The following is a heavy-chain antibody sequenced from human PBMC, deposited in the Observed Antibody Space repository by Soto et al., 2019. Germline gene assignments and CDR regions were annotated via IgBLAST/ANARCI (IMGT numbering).Heavy chain of an antibody. V-gene: IGHV4-34*01. D-gene: IGHD3-10*01. CDR1: GGSFSGYY. Sequence: QVQLQQWGAGLLKPSETLSLTCAVYGGSFSGYYWSWIRQPPGKGLEWIGEINHSGSTNYNPSLKSRVATAVDTSKNQFSLKPSSVTAADTAVYYCAREAHYYGSGSYQAFSDYWGQGTLVTVSS. CDR3: AREAHYYGSGSYQAFSDY. CDR2: INHSGST. J-gene: IGHJ4*02.